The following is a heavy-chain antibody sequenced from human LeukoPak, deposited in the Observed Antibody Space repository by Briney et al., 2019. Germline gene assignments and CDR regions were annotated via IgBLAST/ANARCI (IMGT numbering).Heavy chain of an antibody. CDR1: GYTFTSYG. D-gene: IGHD3-22*01. Sequence: ASVKVSCKASGYTFTSYGISWVRQAPGQGLEWMGWISAYNGNTNYAQKFQGRVTITADKSTSTAYMELSSLRSEDTAVYYCAHARSLNYYDSSGYWQFDYWGQGTLVTVSS. J-gene: IGHJ4*02. CDR3: AHARSLNYYDSSGYWQFDY. V-gene: IGHV1-18*01. CDR2: ISAYNGNT.